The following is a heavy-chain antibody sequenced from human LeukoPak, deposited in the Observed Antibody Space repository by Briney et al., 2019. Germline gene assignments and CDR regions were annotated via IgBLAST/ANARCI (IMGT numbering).Heavy chain of an antibody. CDR3: AKWPYGSGINWFDP. CDR1: GYTFTRSW. CDR2: ISPGDSAT. V-gene: IGHV5-51*01. D-gene: IGHD3-10*01. Sequence: GESLKISCKGSGYTFTRSWIGWVRQMPGKGLEWMGIISPGDSATRYSPSFQGQVTISADKSISTAYLQWSSLKASDTAMYYCAKWPYGSGINWFDPWGQGTLVTVSS. J-gene: IGHJ5*02.